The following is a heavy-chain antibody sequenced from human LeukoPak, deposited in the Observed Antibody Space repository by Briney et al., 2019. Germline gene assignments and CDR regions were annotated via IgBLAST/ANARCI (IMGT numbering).Heavy chain of an antibody. CDR2: IRYDGSNK. Sequence: GGSLRLSCAASGFTFSSYGMRWVRQAPGKGLEWVAFIRYDGSNKYYADSVKGRFTISRDNSKNTLYLQMNSLRAEDTAVYYCAKAWDIVVVPAAADYWGQGTLVTVSS. J-gene: IGHJ4*02. CDR3: AKAWDIVVVPAAADY. CDR1: GFTFSSYG. V-gene: IGHV3-30*02. D-gene: IGHD2-2*01.